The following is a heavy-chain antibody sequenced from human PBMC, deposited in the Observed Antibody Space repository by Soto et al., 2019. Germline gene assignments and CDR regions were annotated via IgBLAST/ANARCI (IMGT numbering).Heavy chain of an antibody. V-gene: IGHV3-7*01. CDR2: IKKDGSEK. CDR1: GFTFSSYW. D-gene: IGHD3-10*01. Sequence: GGSLRLSCAASGFTFSSYWMSWVRQAPGKGLEWVANIKKDGSEKYYVDSVKGRFTISRDNAKNSLYLQMNSLRAEDTAVYYCAREGASVWFGKIDAFDIWGQGTMVTVSS. J-gene: IGHJ3*02. CDR3: AREGASVWFGKIDAFDI.